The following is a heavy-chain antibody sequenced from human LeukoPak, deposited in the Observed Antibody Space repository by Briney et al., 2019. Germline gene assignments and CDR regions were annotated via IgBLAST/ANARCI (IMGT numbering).Heavy chain of an antibody. D-gene: IGHD6-19*01. CDR1: GFIFSSYS. CDR3: ARDSAGYSSGCSDY. V-gene: IGHV3-21*01. CDR2: ISSSSSYI. J-gene: IGHJ4*02. Sequence: GGSLRLSCAASGFIFSSYSMNWVRQAPGKGLEWVSSISSSSSYIYYADSVKGRFTISRDNAKNSLYLQMNSLRAEDTAVYYCARDSAGYSSGCSDYWGQGTLVTVSS.